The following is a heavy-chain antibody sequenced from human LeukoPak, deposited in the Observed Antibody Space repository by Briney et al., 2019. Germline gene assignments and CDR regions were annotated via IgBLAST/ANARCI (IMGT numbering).Heavy chain of an antibody. CDR3: ARDSSGWYGRGSFDY. Sequence: SETLSLTCAVYGGSFSGYYWSWIRQPPGKGLEWIGEIDHSGSTNYNPSLKSRVTISVDTSKNQFSLKLSSVTAADTAVYYCARDSSGWYGRGSFDYWGQGTLVTVSS. D-gene: IGHD6-19*01. CDR1: GGSFSGYY. J-gene: IGHJ4*02. CDR2: IDHSGST. V-gene: IGHV4-34*01.